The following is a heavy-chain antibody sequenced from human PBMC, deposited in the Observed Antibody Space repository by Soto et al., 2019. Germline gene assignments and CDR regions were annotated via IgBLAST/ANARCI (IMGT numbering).Heavy chain of an antibody. Sequence: SETLSFTCAVSGVSLTSGNWWTWVRQSPQRGLEYIGEIFHDGTANYYPSFERRVAMSVDTSRNQFSLKLTSVTAADTAVYFCARLVYDTRLNYMYFDFWGPGTLGTVS. CDR3: ARLVYDTRLNYMYFDF. D-gene: IGHD3-10*01. V-gene: IGHV4-4*02. CDR1: GVSLTSGNW. J-gene: IGHJ4*02. CDR2: IFHDGTA.